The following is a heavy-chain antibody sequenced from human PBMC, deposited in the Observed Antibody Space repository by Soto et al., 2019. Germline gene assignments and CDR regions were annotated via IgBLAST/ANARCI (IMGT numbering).Heavy chain of an antibody. V-gene: IGHV4-59*01. J-gene: IGHJ5*02. Sequence: SETLSLTCTVSGGSISSYYWSWIRQPPGKGLEWIGYIYYSGSTNYNPSLKSRITISVDTSKNQFSLKLSSVTAADTAVYYCARGEYDFWSGYYPGNWFDPWGQGTLVTVSS. D-gene: IGHD3-3*01. CDR3: ARGEYDFWSGYYPGNWFDP. CDR2: IYYSGST. CDR1: GGSISSYY.